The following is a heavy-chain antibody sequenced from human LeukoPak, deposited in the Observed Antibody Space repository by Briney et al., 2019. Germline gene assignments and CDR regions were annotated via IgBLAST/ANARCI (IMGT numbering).Heavy chain of an antibody. V-gene: IGHV1-69*01. Sequence: ASVKVSCKASGGTFSSYAISWVRQAPGQGLEWMGGIIPIFGTANYAQKFQGRVTTTADESTSTAYMELSSLRSEDTAVYYCARDRRGSYRFDYWGQGTLVTVSS. CDR1: GGTFSSYA. D-gene: IGHD1-26*01. CDR3: ARDRRGSYRFDY. J-gene: IGHJ4*02. CDR2: IIPIFGTA.